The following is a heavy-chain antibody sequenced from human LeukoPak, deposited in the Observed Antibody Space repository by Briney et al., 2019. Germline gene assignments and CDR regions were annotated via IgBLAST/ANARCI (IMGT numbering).Heavy chain of an antibody. Sequence: SETLSLTCTVSGGSITNYYWMWIRQPPGKGLEWIGHISYSGSTKYNPSLNSRITMSVDTSKNQFSLKVTSVTAADTAVYYCARGHDGVVGWFAPWGGGILVTVSS. J-gene: IGHJ5*02. CDR2: ISYSGST. CDR1: GGSITNYY. CDR3: ARGHDGVVGWFAP. D-gene: IGHD2-15*01. V-gene: IGHV4-59*01.